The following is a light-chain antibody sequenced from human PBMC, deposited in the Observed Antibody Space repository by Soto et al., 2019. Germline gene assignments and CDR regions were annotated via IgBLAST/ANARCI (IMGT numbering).Light chain of an antibody. J-gene: IGKJ1*01. CDR3: QQYGSSGT. Sequence: IVMTQSPATLSVSPGERATLSCRASQSISSKLAWYQQKPGQAPRLLIYGASTRATGIPVRFSGSGSGTEFTLTITSLQSEDFAVYYCQQYGSSGTFGQGTKVDIK. V-gene: IGKV3-15*01. CDR1: QSISSK. CDR2: GAS.